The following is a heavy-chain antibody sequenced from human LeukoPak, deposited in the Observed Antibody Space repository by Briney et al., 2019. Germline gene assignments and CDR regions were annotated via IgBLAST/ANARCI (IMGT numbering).Heavy chain of an antibody. V-gene: IGHV1-69*04. CDR3: ARRGGGYTYAYYFDY. D-gene: IGHD3-16*01. CDR2: IIPILGIA. CDR1: GGTFSSYA. J-gene: IGHJ4*02. Sequence: SVKVSCKASGGTFSSYAISWVRQAPGQGLEWMGRIIPILGIANYAQKFQGRVTITADKSTSTAYMELSSLRSEDTAVYYCARRGGGYTYAYYFDYWGQGTLVTVSS.